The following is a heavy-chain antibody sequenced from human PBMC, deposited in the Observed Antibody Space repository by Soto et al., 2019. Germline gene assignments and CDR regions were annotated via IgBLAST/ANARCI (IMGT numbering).Heavy chain of an antibody. CDR1: GFIFDDYA. CDR2: ISGNSGSL. D-gene: IGHD6-6*01. J-gene: IGHJ6*02. V-gene: IGHV3-9*01. CDR3: PKDRYSSSAYYYYGMDA. Sequence: GGSLRLSXAASGFIFDDYAMHWVRQAPGKGLEWVSVISGNSGSLGYADSVKGRFTISRDNAKNSLYLQMNSLRAEGTALYYCPKDRYSSSAYYYYGMDAWGQGTTVTVSS.